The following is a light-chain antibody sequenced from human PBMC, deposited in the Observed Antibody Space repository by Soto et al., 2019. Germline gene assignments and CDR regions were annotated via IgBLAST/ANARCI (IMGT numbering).Light chain of an antibody. J-gene: IGLJ2*01. CDR3: AAWDDSRGAVV. CDR1: SSNIGNNN. CDR2: HNT. Sequence: QAVVTQPPSASATPGQRVTISCSGSSSNIGNNNAYWYQHVPGTAPKLIIHHNTLRPSWVPDRFSGSKSGTSASLAISGLQYDDDSDYYCAAWDDSRGAVVFGGGTKLTVL. V-gene: IGLV1-47*02.